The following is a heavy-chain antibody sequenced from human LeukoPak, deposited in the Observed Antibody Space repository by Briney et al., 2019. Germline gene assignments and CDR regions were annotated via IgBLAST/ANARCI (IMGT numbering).Heavy chain of an antibody. CDR2: IWYDGSEK. J-gene: IGHJ4*02. CDR1: GFTFSSYG. CDR3: ARQSSYSGIYT. D-gene: IGHD1-26*01. Sequence: PGGSLRLSCAASGFTFSSYGIQWVRQAPGKGLEWVAVIWYDGSEKYYADSVKGRFTISRDNSKNTVYLQMNSLRVEDTAVYYCARQSSYSGIYTWGQGTLVTVSS. V-gene: IGHV3-33*01.